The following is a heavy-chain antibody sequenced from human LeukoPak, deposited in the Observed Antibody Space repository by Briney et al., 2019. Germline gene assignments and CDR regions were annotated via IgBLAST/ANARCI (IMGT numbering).Heavy chain of an antibody. Sequence: GGSLRLSCAASGFTVSSNHMSWVRQAPGKGLEWVSVIYNGDTTQYADSVKGRFTVSRDYSKNTLYLQMNSLRAEDTAVYYCAREMGPRYCSSTSCYAHDAFDIWGQGTMVTVSS. CDR2: IYNGDTT. CDR1: GFTVSSNH. V-gene: IGHV3-66*01. CDR3: AREMGPRYCSSTSCYAHDAFDI. D-gene: IGHD2-2*01. J-gene: IGHJ3*02.